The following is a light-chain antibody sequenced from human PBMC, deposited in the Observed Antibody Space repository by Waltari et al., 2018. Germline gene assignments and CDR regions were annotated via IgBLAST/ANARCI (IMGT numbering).Light chain of an antibody. CDR2: AVS. CDR3: SSYRHNTLWG. V-gene: IGLV2-14*03. J-gene: IGLJ1*01. Sequence: QSALTQPASVSGSPGQSITLSCTGTSSDIGGYPYVSWYQQHPGKAPKLIIYAVSNRPSGVSNRFSGSKSGNTASRTISGLQAEDEADYFCSSYRHNTLWGFGTGTKVTVL. CDR1: SSDIGGYPY.